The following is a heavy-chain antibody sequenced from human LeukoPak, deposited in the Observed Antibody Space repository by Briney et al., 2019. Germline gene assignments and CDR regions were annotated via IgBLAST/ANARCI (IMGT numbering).Heavy chain of an antibody. V-gene: IGHV3-23*01. CDR3: AKMQGYFDY. CDR1: GLTFSSYG. J-gene: IGHJ4*02. CDR2: ITGDGTTT. Sequence: GALRLSCEASGLTFSSYGMSWVRQAPGKGLQWVSAITGDGTTTYYADSVKGRFTISRDNSKNTLYLQMSSLRAEDTAVYYCAKMQGYFDYWGQGTLVPVSS.